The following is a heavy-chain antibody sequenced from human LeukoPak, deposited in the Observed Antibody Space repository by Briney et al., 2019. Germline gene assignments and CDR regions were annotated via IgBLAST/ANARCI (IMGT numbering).Heavy chain of an antibody. Sequence: SETLSLTCAVYGGSFSGYYWSWIRQPPGKGLEWIGGINHSGSTNYNPSLKSRVTISVDTSKNQFSLKLSSVTAADTAVYYCASCSGGSCHYYYMDVWGKGTTVTVSS. CDR3: ASCSGGSCHYYYMDV. CDR2: INHSGST. J-gene: IGHJ6*03. D-gene: IGHD2-15*01. V-gene: IGHV4-34*01. CDR1: GGSFSGYY.